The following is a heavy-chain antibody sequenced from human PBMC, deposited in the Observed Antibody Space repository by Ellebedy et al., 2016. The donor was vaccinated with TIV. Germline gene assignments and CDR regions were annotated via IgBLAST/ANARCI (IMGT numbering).Heavy chain of an antibody. CDR3: ARGVGMYYFDY. CDR2: IDSSGSTI. D-gene: IGHD1-26*01. Sequence: GGSLRLSCAASGFTFSSYAMNWVRQAPGQGLEWVSYIDSSGSTIYYADSVEGRFTISRDNAKNSLYLQMNSLRAEDTALYYCARGVGMYYFDYWGQGTLVTVSS. V-gene: IGHV3-48*01. CDR1: GFTFSSYA. J-gene: IGHJ4*02.